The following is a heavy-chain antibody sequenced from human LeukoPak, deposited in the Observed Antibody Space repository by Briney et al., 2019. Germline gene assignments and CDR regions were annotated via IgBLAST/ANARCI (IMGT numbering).Heavy chain of an antibody. Sequence: ASVKVSCKASGYTFTSYDIKWVRQAPGQGLEWMGIINPSGGSTSYAQKFQGRVTMTRDTSTSTVYMELSSLRSEDTAVYYCARDLPREDTVDYWGQGTLVTVSS. V-gene: IGHV1-46*01. CDR3: ARDLPREDTVDY. CDR2: INPSGGST. J-gene: IGHJ4*02. CDR1: GYTFTSYD.